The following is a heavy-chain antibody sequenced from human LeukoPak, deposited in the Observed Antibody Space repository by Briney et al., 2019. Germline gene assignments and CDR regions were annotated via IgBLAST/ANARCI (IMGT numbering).Heavy chain of an antibody. V-gene: IGHV4-34*01. Sequence: SETLSLTCAVYGGSFSGYSWSWIRQAPGKGLEWIGEINHSGSTNYNPSLKSRVTISVDTSKNQFSLKLSSVTAADTAVYYCARVRRIIGYFDYWGQGTLVTVSS. CDR2: INHSGST. CDR1: GGSFSGYS. J-gene: IGHJ4*02. CDR3: ARVRRIIGYFDY. D-gene: IGHD2-15*01.